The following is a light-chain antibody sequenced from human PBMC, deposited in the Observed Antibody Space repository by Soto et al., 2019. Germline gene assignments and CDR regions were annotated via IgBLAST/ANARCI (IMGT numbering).Light chain of an antibody. CDR3: QQYNSYWGFT. CDR1: QSISSW. V-gene: IGKV1-5*03. J-gene: IGKJ3*01. Sequence: DIQMTQSPSTLSASVGDRVTITCRASQSISSWLARYQQKPGKAPKLLIYKASSLESGVPSRFSGSGSGTEFTLTISSLQPDDFATYYCQQYNSYWGFTFGPGTKVDIK. CDR2: KAS.